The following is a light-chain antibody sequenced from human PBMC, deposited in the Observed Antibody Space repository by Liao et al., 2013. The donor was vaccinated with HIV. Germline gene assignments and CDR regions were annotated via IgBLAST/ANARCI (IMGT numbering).Light chain of an antibody. Sequence: SYDLTQSSSVSVSPGQTASITCSGETLGEKYACWYQQRPGQSPVLVIYHNTKRPSGIPERFSGSNSGNTATLTISGTQAMDEADYFCQAWDSSTGDVGFGGGTKLTVL. V-gene: IGLV3-1*01. CDR2: HNT. CDR3: QAWDSSTGDVG. J-gene: IGLJ2*01. CDR1: TLGEKY.